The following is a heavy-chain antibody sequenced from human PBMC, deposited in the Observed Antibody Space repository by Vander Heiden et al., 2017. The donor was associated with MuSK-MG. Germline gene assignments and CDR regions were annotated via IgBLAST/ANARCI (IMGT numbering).Heavy chain of an antibody. CDR3: AREFAAAGTKGGFDY. CDR2: IWYDGSNK. J-gene: IGHJ4*02. CDR1: GSTFSGYG. V-gene: IGHV3-33*01. D-gene: IGHD6-13*01. Sequence: QVQLVESGGGVVQPGRSLRLPCAASGSTFSGYGMHWVRQAPGKGVEWVAVIWYDGSNKYYADSVKGRFTISRDNSKNTLYLQMNSLRAEDTAVYYCAREFAAAGTKGGFDYWGQGTLVTVSS.